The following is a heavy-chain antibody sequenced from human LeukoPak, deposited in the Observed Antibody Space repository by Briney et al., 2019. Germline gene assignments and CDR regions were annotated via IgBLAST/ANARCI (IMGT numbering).Heavy chain of an antibody. CDR3: AKDLDIVATTLPGY. D-gene: IGHD5-12*01. J-gene: IGHJ4*02. CDR2: IRYDGSNT. CDR1: GFTFSTYG. V-gene: IGHV3-30*02. Sequence: GGSLRLSCAASGFTFSTYGTHWVRQAPGKGLEWVALIRYDGSNTYYADSVRGRFTVSRDNSKSTLYLQMNSLRAEDTAVYYCAKDLDIVATTLPGYWGQGTLVTVSS.